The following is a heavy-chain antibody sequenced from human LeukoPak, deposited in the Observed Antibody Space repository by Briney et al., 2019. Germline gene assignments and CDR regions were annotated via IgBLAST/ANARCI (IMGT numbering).Heavy chain of an antibody. D-gene: IGHD1-14*01. CDR1: GYTFTIYG. CDR2: ISAYNGDT. CDR3: AREASTTWPNWFDP. Sequence: ASVKVSCKASGYTFTIYGISWVRQAPGQGLEWMGWISAYNGDTKYSQKLQGRVTITTDTSTSTAYMDLRSLRSDHTAVYYCAREASTTWPNWFDPWGQGTLVTVSS. J-gene: IGHJ5*02. V-gene: IGHV1-18*01.